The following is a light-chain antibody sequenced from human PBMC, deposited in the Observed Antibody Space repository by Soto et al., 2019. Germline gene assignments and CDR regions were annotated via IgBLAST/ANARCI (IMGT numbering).Light chain of an antibody. J-gene: IGKJ4*01. CDR3: QQYNTWPLT. CDR1: QSVSSN. CDR2: GAS. V-gene: IGKV3-15*01. Sequence: EIVMTQSPATLSVSPGERATLSCRASQSVSSNLAWYQQKPGQAPRLLIYGASTRATGIPARFSGSGSGTELTLTISSLQSEDFAVYYCQQYNTWPLTFGAGTKVDIX.